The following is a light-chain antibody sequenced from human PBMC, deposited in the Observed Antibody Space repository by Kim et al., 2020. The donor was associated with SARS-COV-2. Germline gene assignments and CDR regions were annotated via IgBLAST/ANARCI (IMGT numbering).Light chain of an antibody. V-gene: IGKV3-20*01. CDR3: QHYGGSPFT. J-gene: IGKJ3*01. Sequence: SPGERATLACRASQSVSNNFLAWYQQRPGQAPRLLIYGASSRATGIPDRFSGSGSGTDFTLTISRLEPEDFAVYYCQHYGGSPFTFGPGTKVDIK. CDR2: GAS. CDR1: QSVSNNF.